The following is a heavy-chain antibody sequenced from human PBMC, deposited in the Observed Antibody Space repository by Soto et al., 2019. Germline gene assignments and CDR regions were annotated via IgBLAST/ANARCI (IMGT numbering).Heavy chain of an antibody. CDR3: ARNEQLVSHLPAPNWFDP. V-gene: IGHV1-69*13. Sequence: SVKVSCKASGGTFSSYAISWVRQAPGQGLEWMGGIIPIFGTANYAQKFQGRVTITADESTSTAYMELSSLRSEDTAVYYCARNEQLVSHLPAPNWFDPWGQGTLVTVSS. CDR2: IIPIFGTA. J-gene: IGHJ5*02. D-gene: IGHD6-6*01. CDR1: GGTFSSYA.